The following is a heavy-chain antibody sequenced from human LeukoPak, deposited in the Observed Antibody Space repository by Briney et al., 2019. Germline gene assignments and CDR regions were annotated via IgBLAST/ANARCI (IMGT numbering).Heavy chain of an antibody. CDR3: ARPGVGAKSFVDH. D-gene: IGHD1-26*01. Sequence: GESLKISCKGFGYSFTNYWIGWVRQMPRKGLEWMGIVYPGDSDTRYSPSFQGQVTISADKSISTAFLQWSSLKASDTAVYYCARPGVGAKSFVDHWGQGTLVTVSS. CDR2: VYPGDSDT. V-gene: IGHV5-51*01. J-gene: IGHJ4*02. CDR1: GYSFTNYW.